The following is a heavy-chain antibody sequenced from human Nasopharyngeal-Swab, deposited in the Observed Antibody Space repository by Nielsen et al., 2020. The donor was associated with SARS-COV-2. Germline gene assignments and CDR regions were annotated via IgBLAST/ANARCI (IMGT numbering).Heavy chain of an antibody. V-gene: IGHV3-23*01. D-gene: IGHD3-16*01. J-gene: IGHJ3*02. CDR2: ITGNGDTT. CDR1: GFTFSSYS. CDR3: VKDLRGKYAFEI. Sequence: GESLKISCAASGFTFSSYSMSWLRQAPGKGLEWVSTITGNGDTTYYADSVKGRFTISRDNSKNTLYLQMSSLRAEDTALYWCVKDLRGKYAFEIWGQGTMVTVSS.